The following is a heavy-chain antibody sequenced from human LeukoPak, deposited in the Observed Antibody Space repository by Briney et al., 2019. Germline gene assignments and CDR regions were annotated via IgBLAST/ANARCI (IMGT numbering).Heavy chain of an antibody. CDR3: ARESRESDY. CDR2: INPNSGGT. V-gene: IGHV1-2*02. Sequence: EASVKVSFKASGYTFAGYYMHWVRQAPGQGLEWMGWINPNSGGTNYAQKFQGRVTITADKPTSTAYMELSSLRSEDTAVYYCARESRESDYWGQGTLVTVSS. CDR1: GYTFAGYY. J-gene: IGHJ4*02.